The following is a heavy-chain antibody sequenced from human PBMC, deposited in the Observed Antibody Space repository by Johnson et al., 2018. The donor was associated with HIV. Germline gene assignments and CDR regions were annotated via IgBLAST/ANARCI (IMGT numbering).Heavy chain of an antibody. CDR2: MGTAGDT. D-gene: IGHD1-26*01. CDR1: GFTFSSYD. Sequence: VQLVESGGGVVQPGRSLRLSCAASGFTFSSYDMHWVRQATGKGLEWVSAMGTAGDTYYPGSVKGRFTISRDNAKNSLYLQMNSLRDEATAVYYCARVGAEDAFDCWGQGTMVSVSS. CDR3: ARVGAEDAFDC. J-gene: IGHJ3*01. V-gene: IGHV3-13*01.